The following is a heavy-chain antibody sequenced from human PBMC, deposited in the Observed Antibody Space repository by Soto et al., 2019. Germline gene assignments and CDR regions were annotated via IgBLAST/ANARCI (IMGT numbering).Heavy chain of an antibody. Sequence: QAQLVQSGAEVKKPGASVKVSCKASGYSFIAYSIQWVRQAPGQGLEWMGWISPNSGGTNSSQKFQGRVTMTRDTSIKTVYLELTGLRSDDTAVYYCARDLSSRLLGTSPTAGMGVWGQGTKVTVSS. CDR2: ISPNSGGT. J-gene: IGHJ6*02. CDR1: GYSFIAYS. V-gene: IGHV1-2*02. CDR3: ARDLSSRLLGTSPTAGMGV. D-gene: IGHD3-3*01.